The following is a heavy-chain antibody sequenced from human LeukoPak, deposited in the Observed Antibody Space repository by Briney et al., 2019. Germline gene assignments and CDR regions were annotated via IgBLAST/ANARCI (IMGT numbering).Heavy chain of an antibody. V-gene: IGHV4-39*07. Sequence: SETLSLTCTVSGVSISSSNSYWGWIRQPPGKGLEWIGSIYYSGNTYYNASVKSRVTISIDSSKNQFSLMLSSVTAADTAVYYCAKSKGYGLIDIWGQGTMVTVSS. D-gene: IGHD2/OR15-2a*01. J-gene: IGHJ3*02. CDR3: AKSKGYGLIDI. CDR2: IYYSGNT. CDR1: GVSISSSNSY.